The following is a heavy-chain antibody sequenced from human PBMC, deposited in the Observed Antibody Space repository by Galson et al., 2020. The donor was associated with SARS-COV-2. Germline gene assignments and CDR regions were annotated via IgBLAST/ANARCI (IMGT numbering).Heavy chain of an antibody. CDR3: AKDVRIWATVVTGPLFDY. V-gene: IGHV3-30*18. CDR1: GFTFSSYG. Sequence: GGSLRLSCAASGFTFSSYGMHWVRQAPGKGLEWVAVISYDGSNKYYADSVKGRFTISRDNSKNTLYLQMNSLRAEDTAVYYCAKDVRIWATVVTGPLFDYWGQGTLVTVSS. D-gene: IGHD2-15*01. CDR2: ISYDGSNK. J-gene: IGHJ4*02.